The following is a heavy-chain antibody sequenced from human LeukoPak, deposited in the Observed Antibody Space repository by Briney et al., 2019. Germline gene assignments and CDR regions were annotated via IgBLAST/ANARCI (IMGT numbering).Heavy chain of an antibody. CDR1: GFTFSSYA. V-gene: IGHV3-23*01. J-gene: IGHJ3*02. Sequence: GGSLRLSCAASGFTFSSYAMSWVRQAPGKGLEWVSAISGSGGSTYYADSVKGRFTISRDNSKNTLYLQMNSLRAEDTAVYYCAKVCYDFWSGYPDAFDIWGQGTMVTVSS. CDR3: AKVCYDFWSGYPDAFDI. D-gene: IGHD3-3*01. CDR2: ISGSGGST.